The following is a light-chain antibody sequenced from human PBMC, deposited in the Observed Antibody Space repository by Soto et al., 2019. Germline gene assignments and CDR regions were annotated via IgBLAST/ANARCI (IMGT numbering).Light chain of an antibody. CDR1: SGSIANNY. Sequence: NFMLTQPHSVSESPGKTVTISCTRSSGSIANNYVQWYQQRPGSAPTTVIYENKLRPSGGPGXXXXXXXXXXXSSSLTPSGLQTEDQADYYCQSYDDDFVIFGGGTKVTVL. V-gene: IGLV6-57*04. CDR3: QSYDDDFVI. CDR2: ENK. J-gene: IGLJ2*01.